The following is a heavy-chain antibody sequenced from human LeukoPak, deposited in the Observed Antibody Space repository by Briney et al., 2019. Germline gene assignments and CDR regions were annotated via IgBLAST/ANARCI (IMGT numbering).Heavy chain of an antibody. J-gene: IGHJ6*03. V-gene: IGHV4-59*01. Sequence: PSETLSLTCTVSGRSISSYYWSWLRQPPGKGLEWIGYIYYSGSTNYNPSLKSRVTISVDTSKNQFSLKLSSVTAADTAVYYCASRETVRTRSLENYYYYYMDVWGKGTTVTVSS. CDR1: GRSISSYY. CDR3: ASRETVRTRSLENYYYYYMDV. CDR2: IYYSGST. D-gene: IGHD3-16*02.